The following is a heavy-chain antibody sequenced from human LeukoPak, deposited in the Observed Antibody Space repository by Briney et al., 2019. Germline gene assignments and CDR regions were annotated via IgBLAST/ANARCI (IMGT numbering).Heavy chain of an antibody. CDR3: GPAYYGGTPYYYFD. CDR2: IYSGGST. Sequence: GGSLRLSCAASGFTVSSNYMSWVRQAPGKGLEWVSVIYSGGSTYYADSVKGRFTISTDNSKNTLYLQMNSRIAADETVDYYCGPAYYGGTPYYYFDRGQVILVTVSS. V-gene: IGHV3-66*02. D-gene: IGHD4-23*01. CDR1: GFTVSSNY. J-gene: IGHJ4*02.